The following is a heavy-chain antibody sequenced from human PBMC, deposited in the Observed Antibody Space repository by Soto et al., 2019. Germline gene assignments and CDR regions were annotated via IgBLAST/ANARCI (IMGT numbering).Heavy chain of an antibody. V-gene: IGHV4-59*01. CDR1: GGSISSYY. J-gene: IGHJ4*02. CDR3: ARGPDYDILTGYPVGVDY. D-gene: IGHD3-9*01. Sequence: PSETLSLACTVSGGSISSYYWSWIRQPPGKGLEWIGYIYYSGSTNYNPSLKSRVTISVDTSKNQFSLKLSSVTAADTAVYYCARGPDYDILTGYPVGVDYWGQGTLVTVSS. CDR2: IYYSGST.